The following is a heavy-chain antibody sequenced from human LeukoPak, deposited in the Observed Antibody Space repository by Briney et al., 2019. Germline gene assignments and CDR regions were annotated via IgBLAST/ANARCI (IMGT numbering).Heavy chain of an antibody. V-gene: IGHV3-23*01. CDR2: ISGSGGST. D-gene: IGHD6-13*01. J-gene: IGHJ5*02. Sequence: GGSLSFSCAASGFTFGSCPMSWVRQAPGKGREWVSAISGSGGSTYYADSVKGRFTISRDNSKNTLYLQMNSLRAEDTAVYYCAKVPPGIAATWGQGTLVTVSS. CDR1: GFTFGSCP. CDR3: AKVPPGIAAT.